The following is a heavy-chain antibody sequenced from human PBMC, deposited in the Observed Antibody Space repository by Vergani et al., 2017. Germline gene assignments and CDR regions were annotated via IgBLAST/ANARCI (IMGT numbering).Heavy chain of an antibody. D-gene: IGHD6-19*01. CDR3: ARYRNKASGWYGWGHYYYYYGMDV. Sequence: QVQLVQSGSELKKPGASVKVSCKASGYTFTSYAMNWVRQAPGQGLEWMGWINTNTGNPTYAQGFTGRFVFSLDTSVSTAYLQISSLKAEDTAVYYCARYRNKASGWYGWGHYYYYYGMDVWGQGTTVTVSS. J-gene: IGHJ6*02. CDR2: INTNTGNP. CDR1: GYTFTSYA. V-gene: IGHV7-4-1*02.